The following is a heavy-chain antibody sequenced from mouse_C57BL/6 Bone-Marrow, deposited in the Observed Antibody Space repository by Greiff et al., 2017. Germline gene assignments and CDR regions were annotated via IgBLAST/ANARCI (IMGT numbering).Heavy chain of an antibody. D-gene: IGHD2-4*01. CDR3: ARQKGLRPGLFDY. Sequence: EVQRVESGGDLVKPGGSLKLSCAASGFTFSSYGMSWVRQTPDKRLEWVATISSGGSYTYYPDSVKGRFTISRDNAKNTLYLQMGSLKSEDTAMYYCARQKGLRPGLFDYWGQGTTLTVSS. CDR2: ISSGGSYT. V-gene: IGHV5-6*01. CDR1: GFTFSSYG. J-gene: IGHJ2*01.